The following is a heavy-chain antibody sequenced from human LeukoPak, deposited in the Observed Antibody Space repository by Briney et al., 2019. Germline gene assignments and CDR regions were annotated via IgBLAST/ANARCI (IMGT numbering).Heavy chain of an antibody. J-gene: IGHJ5*02. CDR1: GFTFSSYS. Sequence: KSGGSLRLSCAASGFTFSSYSMNWVRQAPGKGLEWVSSISSSSSYIYYADSVKGRFTISRENSKNTLYLQMNSLRAEDTAVYYCAHTDSYYFDSGMVSWGQGALVTVSS. CDR3: AHTDSYYFDSGMVS. V-gene: IGHV3-21*04. D-gene: IGHD3-22*01. CDR2: ISSSSSYI.